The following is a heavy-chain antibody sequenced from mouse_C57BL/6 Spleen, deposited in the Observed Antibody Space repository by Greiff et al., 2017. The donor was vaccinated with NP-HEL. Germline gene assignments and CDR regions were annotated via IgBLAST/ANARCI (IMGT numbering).Heavy chain of an antibody. V-gene: IGHV5-17*01. D-gene: IGHD2-4*01. CDR3: AWWDDYDGFAY. CDR2: ISSGSSTI. Sequence: DVHLVESGGGLVKPGGSLKLSCAASGFTFSDYGMHWVRQAPEKGLEWVAYISSGSSTIYYADTVKGRFTISRDNAKNTLFLQMTSLRSEDTAMYYCAWWDDYDGFAYWGQGTLVTVSA. CDR1: GFTFSDYG. J-gene: IGHJ3*01.